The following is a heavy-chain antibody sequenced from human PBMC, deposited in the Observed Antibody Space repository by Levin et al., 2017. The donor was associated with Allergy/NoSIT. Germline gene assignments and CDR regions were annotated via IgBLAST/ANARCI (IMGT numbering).Heavy chain of an antibody. J-gene: IGHJ6*02. D-gene: IGHD6-13*01. V-gene: IGHV4-59*01. CDR1: GDSISSYF. CDR3: AGERVTAADSTYYVYGMDV. Sequence: PSETLSLTCTVSGDSISSYFWSWIRQPPGKGLEWIGYISYSGNYKYNTSLKSRVPISVDTSKNQFSLKLRSVTAADTAIYYCAGERVTAADSTYYVYGMDVWGQGTTVTVSS. CDR2: ISYSGNY.